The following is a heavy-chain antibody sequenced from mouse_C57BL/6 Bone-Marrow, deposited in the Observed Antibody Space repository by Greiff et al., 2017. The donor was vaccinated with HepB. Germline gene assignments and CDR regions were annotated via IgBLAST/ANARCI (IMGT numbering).Heavy chain of an antibody. CDR3: ARDKTTVVGYYAMDY. V-gene: IGHV5-4*01. D-gene: IGHD1-1*01. Sequence: EVKLVESGGGLVKPGGSLKLSCAASGFTFSSYAMSWVRQTPEKRLEWVATISDGGSYTYYPDNVKGRFTISRDNAKNNLYLQMSHLKSEDTAMYYCARDKTTVVGYYAMDYWGQGTSVTVSS. CDR2: ISDGGSYT. J-gene: IGHJ4*01. CDR1: GFTFSSYA.